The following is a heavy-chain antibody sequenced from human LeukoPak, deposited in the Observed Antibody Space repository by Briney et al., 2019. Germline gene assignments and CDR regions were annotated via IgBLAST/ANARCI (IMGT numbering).Heavy chain of an antibody. D-gene: IGHD5-12*01. CDR2: ISGSGGST. J-gene: IGHJ4*02. CDR1: GFTFSSYA. V-gene: IGHV3-23*01. CDR3: AKPTRMATISPPADY. Sequence: GGSLRLSCAASGFTFSSYAMSWVRQAPGKGLEWVSAISGSGGSTYYADSVKGRFTISRDNSKNTLYLQMNSLRAEDTAVYYCAKPTRMATISPPADYWGQGTLVTVSS.